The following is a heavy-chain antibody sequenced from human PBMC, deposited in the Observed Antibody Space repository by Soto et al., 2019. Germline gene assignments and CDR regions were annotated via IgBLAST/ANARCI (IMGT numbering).Heavy chain of an antibody. CDR3: AKDGAWIQLWFDAFDI. J-gene: IGHJ3*02. CDR1: GFTFSSYG. D-gene: IGHD5-18*01. V-gene: IGHV3-30*18. Sequence: QVQLVESGGGVVQPGRSLRLSCAASGFTFSSYGMHWVRQAPGKGLEWGAVISYDGSNKSYADSVKGRFTISRDNSKNTLYLQMNSLSAEDTAVYYCAKDGAWIQLWFDAFDIWGQGTMVTVSS. CDR2: ISYDGSNK.